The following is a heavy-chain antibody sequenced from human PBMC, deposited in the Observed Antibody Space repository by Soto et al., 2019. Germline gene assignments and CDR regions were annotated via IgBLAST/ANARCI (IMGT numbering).Heavy chain of an antibody. CDR2: IYYSGST. CDR3: ARYRLYYDILTGYRAAFDI. Sequence: SETLSLTCSVSGGSISSSSYYWGWIRQPPGKGLEWIGSIYYSGSTYYNPSLKSRVTISVDTSKNQFSLKLSSVTAADTAVYYCARYRLYYDILTGYRAAFDIWGQGTMVTVSS. D-gene: IGHD3-9*01. V-gene: IGHV4-39*01. J-gene: IGHJ3*02. CDR1: GGSISSSSYY.